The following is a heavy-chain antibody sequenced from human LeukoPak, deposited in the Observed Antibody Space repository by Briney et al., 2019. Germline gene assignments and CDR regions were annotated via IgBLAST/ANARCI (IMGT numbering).Heavy chain of an antibody. CDR1: GGSFSGYY. Sequence: SSETLSLTCAVYGGSFSGYYWSWIRQPPGKGLEWIGEINHSGSTNFNPSLKSRVTISVDTSKNQFSLRLSSVTAADTAVYYCARGAYSGYDYGFDYWGQGTLVTVSS. J-gene: IGHJ4*02. D-gene: IGHD5-12*01. V-gene: IGHV4-34*01. CDR2: INHSGST. CDR3: ARGAYSGYDYGFDY.